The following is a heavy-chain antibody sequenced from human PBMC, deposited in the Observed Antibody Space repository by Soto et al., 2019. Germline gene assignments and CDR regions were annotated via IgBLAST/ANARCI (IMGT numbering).Heavy chain of an antibody. CDR3: ARGRSFYYVSGGDWVDH. CDR2: IYYSGST. D-gene: IGHD3-10*01. CDR1: GGSISSSSYY. V-gene: IGHV4-39*01. J-gene: IGHJ4*02. Sequence: SETLSLTCTVSGGSISSSSYYWGLIRQPPGKGLEWIGSIYYSGSTYYNPSLKSRVTISVDTSKSQFSLKLSSVTAAATAVYYGARGRSFYYVSGGDWVDHWGKGNLV.